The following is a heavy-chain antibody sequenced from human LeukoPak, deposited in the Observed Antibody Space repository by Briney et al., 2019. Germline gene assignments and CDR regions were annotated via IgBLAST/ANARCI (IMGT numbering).Heavy chain of an antibody. J-gene: IGHJ4*02. CDR1: GGTFSSYA. CDR3: ARHSSGWINFDY. Sequence: SVKVSCKASGGTFSSYAISWVRQAPGQGLEWMGRIIPIFGTANYAQKFQGRVTITTDESTSTAYMELSSLRSEDTAVYYCARHSSGWINFDYWGQGTLVTASS. CDR2: IIPIFGTA. V-gene: IGHV1-69*05. D-gene: IGHD6-19*01.